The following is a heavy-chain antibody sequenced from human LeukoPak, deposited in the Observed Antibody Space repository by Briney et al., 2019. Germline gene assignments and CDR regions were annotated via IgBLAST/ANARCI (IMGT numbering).Heavy chain of an antibody. J-gene: IGHJ4*02. Sequence: GGSLRLSCAASGFTFSSYEMNWVRQAPGKGLEWVSYISSSGSTIYYADSVKGRFTISRDNAKNSLYLQMNSLRAEDTAVYYCARFIFFLTEDGSGSHWGQGTLVTVSS. CDR1: GFTFSSYE. V-gene: IGHV3-48*03. CDR3: ARFIFFLTEDGSGSH. D-gene: IGHD3-10*01. CDR2: ISSSGSTI.